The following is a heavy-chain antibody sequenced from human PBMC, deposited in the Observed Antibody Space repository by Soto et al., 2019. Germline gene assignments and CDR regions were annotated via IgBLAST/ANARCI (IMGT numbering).Heavy chain of an antibody. D-gene: IGHD3-16*01. J-gene: IGHJ5*01. CDR1: GDSIKTETW. Sequence: PSETLSLTCAVSGDSIKTETWWSWLRQLPGTGLEWIGEIKHTGDANANPALRSRVSMSVDRTKNQFFLNLRSVSAADTAVYYCARLIGNSWLDSWGQGTLVTVSS. CDR2: IKHTGDA. V-gene: IGHV4-4*02. CDR3: ARLIGNSWLDS.